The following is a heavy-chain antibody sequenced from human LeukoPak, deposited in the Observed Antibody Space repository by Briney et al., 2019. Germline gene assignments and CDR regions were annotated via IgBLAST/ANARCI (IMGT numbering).Heavy chain of an antibody. CDR2: MNPNSGNT. CDR1: GYTFTSYD. J-gene: IGHJ3*02. Sequence: ASVKVSCKASGYTFTSYDINWVRQATGQGLEWMGWMNPNSGNTGFAQKFQGRVTMTRDTSTSTVYMELSSLRSEDTAVYYCARTAGKAPFDIWGQGTMVTVSS. CDR3: ARTAGKAPFDI. V-gene: IGHV1-8*01. D-gene: IGHD6-13*01.